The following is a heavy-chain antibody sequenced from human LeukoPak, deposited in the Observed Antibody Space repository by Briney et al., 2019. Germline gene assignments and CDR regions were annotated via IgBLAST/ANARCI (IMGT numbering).Heavy chain of an antibody. D-gene: IGHD5-24*01. V-gene: IGHV4-61*01. CDR3: ARCHREYNWFDP. Sequence: SETLSLTCTVSGGSFSSGSYYWSWIRQPPGKGLEWIGYIYYSGSTNYNPSLKSRVTISVDTSKNQFSLQLNSVTPEDTAVYYCARCHREYNWFDPWGQGTLVTVSS. CDR2: IYYSGST. CDR1: GGSFSSGSYY. J-gene: IGHJ5*02.